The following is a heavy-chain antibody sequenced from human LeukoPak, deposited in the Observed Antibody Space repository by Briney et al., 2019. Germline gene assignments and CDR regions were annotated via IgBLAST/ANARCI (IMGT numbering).Heavy chain of an antibody. J-gene: IGHJ4*02. CDR1: GFSLSTSGVG. CDR3: AHRAYFDSGFDY. CDR2: IYWDDDK. V-gene: IGHV2-5*02. Sequence: SGPTLVKPTQTLTLTCTFSGFSLSTSGVGVGWIRQPPGKALEWLALIYWDDDKRYSPSLKSRRTSTTDTSKNQVVLTMTNMDPVDTDTYYCAHRAYFDSGFDYWGQRTLVTVSS. D-gene: IGHD3-9*01.